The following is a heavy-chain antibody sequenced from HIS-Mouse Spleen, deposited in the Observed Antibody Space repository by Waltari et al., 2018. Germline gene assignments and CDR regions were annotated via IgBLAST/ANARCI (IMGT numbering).Heavy chain of an antibody. CDR2: INQSGST. Sequence: QVQLQQWGAGLLKPSETLSLTCAVYGGSFSGYYWSWIRQPPGKGLEWIGEINQSGSTNYNPSLKSRVTISVDTSKNQFSLKLSSVTAADTAVYYCARKSTWNWNYNWFDPWGQGTLVTVSS. CDR1: GGSFSGYY. J-gene: IGHJ5*02. V-gene: IGHV4-34*01. D-gene: IGHD1-7*01. CDR3: ARKSTWNWNYNWFDP.